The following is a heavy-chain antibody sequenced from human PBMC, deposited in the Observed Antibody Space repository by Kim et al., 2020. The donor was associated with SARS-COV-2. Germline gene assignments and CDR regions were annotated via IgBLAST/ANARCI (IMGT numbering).Heavy chain of an antibody. Sequence: GGSLRLSCAASGFTFSSYSMNWVRQAPGKGLEWVSSINSSSSYIYYADSVKGRFTISRDNAKNSLYLQMNSLRAEDTAVYYCARVYGDPSSFDYWGQGTLVTVSS. D-gene: IGHD4-17*01. CDR2: INSSSSYI. CDR1: GFTFSSYS. V-gene: IGHV3-21*01. CDR3: ARVYGDPSSFDY. J-gene: IGHJ4*02.